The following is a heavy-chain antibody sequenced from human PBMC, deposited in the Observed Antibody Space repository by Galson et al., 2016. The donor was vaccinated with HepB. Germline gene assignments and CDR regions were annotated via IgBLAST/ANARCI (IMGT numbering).Heavy chain of an antibody. Sequence: SLRLSCAASGFMFDDYAMHWVRQAPGKGLEWVSGISWNSGSIGYADSVKGRFTISRDNAKSSLYLQMNSLRVEDTALYYCAKDSKVYLTLMDVWGQGTTVTVSS. D-gene: IGHD3-16*02. CDR3: AKDSKVYLTLMDV. CDR2: ISWNSGSI. J-gene: IGHJ6*02. V-gene: IGHV3-9*01. CDR1: GFMFDDYA.